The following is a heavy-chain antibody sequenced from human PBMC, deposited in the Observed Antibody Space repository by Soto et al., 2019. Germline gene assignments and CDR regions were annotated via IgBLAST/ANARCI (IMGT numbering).Heavy chain of an antibody. CDR2: IIPIFVKA. V-gene: IGHV1-69*12. J-gene: IGHJ4*02. D-gene: IGHD4-17*01. CDR1: GGTFSSYD. CDR3: AREAVTTVTIDVLSELSLDH. Sequence: QFQLVQSGAEVKKPGSSGKVSCKASGGTFSSYDISWVRQAPGQGLEWMGVIIPIFVKANYAQKFQGRVTITADESTSTAYMELSSLRSEDTAMYYCAREAVTTVTIDVLSELSLDHWGQGTLVTVSS.